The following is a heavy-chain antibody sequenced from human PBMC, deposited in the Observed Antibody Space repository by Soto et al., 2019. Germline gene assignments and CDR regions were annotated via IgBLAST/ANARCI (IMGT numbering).Heavy chain of an antibody. D-gene: IGHD3-22*01. CDR2: ISAYNGNT. CDR1: GYTFTSYG. J-gene: IGHJ5*02. CDR3: ARVPNYYDSSGYYYEWFDP. V-gene: IGHV1-18*04. Sequence: QVQLMQSGAEVKKPGASVKVSCKASGYTFTSYGISWVRQAPGQGLEWMGWISAYNGNTNYAQKLQGRVTMTTDTSTSTAYMELRRLRSDDTAVYYCARVPNYYDSSGYYYEWFDPWGQGTLVTVSS.